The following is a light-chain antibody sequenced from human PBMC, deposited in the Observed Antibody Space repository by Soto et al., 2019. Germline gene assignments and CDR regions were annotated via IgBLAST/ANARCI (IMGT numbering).Light chain of an antibody. V-gene: IGKV1-39*01. Sequence: DLQISQSPSSLSASVGDRVTITCRASQSISSYLNWYQQKPGKAPKLLIYAASSLQSGVPSRFSGSGSGTDFTLTISSLQPEDFATYYCQQSYSTPWTFGQGTKVDIK. CDR1: QSISSY. CDR2: AAS. J-gene: IGKJ1*01. CDR3: QQSYSTPWT.